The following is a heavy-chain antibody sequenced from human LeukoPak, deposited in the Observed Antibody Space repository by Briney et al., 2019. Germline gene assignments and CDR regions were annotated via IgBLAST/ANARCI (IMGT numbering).Heavy chain of an antibody. D-gene: IGHD3-9*01. CDR1: GYTFNNYA. V-gene: IGHV1-18*01. J-gene: IGHJ6*02. CDR2: INPDSGNT. CDR3: ARVPSGGYDILTNYYFYYGMDV. Sequence: AAVKVSCKSSGYTFNNYAISWLRQAPGQGPEWMGWINPDSGNTKYAQKFQDRVTMTTDTSTSTAYMGLRSLRSDDTAVYYCARVPSGGYDILTNYYFYYGMDVWGQGTTVTVSS.